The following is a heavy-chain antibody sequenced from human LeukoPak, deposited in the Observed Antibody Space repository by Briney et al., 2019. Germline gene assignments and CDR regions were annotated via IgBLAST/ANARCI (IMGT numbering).Heavy chain of an antibody. Sequence: GGSLRLSCAASGFTFSSYWMSWVRQAPGKGLEWVANIKQDGGEIYYVDSVKGRFTISRDNAKNSLSLQMNSLRAEDTAVYYCASERIAAAGNFDYWGQGTLVTVSS. CDR1: GFTFSSYW. V-gene: IGHV3-7*01. D-gene: IGHD6-13*01. CDR3: ASERIAAAGNFDY. J-gene: IGHJ4*02. CDR2: IKQDGGEI.